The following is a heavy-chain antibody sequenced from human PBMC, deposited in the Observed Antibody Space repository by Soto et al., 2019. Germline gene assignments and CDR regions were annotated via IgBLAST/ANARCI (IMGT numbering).Heavy chain of an antibody. CDR3: AKGTTTEKVDS. CDR2: IYYSGST. J-gene: IGHJ5*01. V-gene: IGHV4-59*08. Sequence: SETLSLTCTVSGGSISSYYWSWIRQPPGKGLEWIGYIYYSGSTNYNPSLKSRVTISVDTSMNQFSLALTSVSAADAGMYYCAKGTTTEKVDSWGHGILVT. CDR1: GGSISSYY. D-gene: IGHD1-1*01.